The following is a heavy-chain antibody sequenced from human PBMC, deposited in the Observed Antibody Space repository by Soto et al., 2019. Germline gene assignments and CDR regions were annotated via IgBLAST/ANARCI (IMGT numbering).Heavy chain of an antibody. CDR3: ANSRVSMVRGLIIIPNY. D-gene: IGHD3-10*01. V-gene: IGHV3-23*01. Sequence: VGSLRLSCAASGFPFTGYAMSWVHQAPGKGLEWVSAISGHGDATFYADSVKGRFTISRDNSKNTLYLHMNSLRAEDTALYYCANSRVSMVRGLIIIPNYWGQGTLVTVSS. CDR2: ISGHGDAT. CDR1: GFPFTGYA. J-gene: IGHJ4*02.